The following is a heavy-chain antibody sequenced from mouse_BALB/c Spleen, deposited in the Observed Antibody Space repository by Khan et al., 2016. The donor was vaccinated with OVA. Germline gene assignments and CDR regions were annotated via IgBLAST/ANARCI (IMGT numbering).Heavy chain of an antibody. D-gene: IGHD2-14*01. CDR1: GYTFTSNT. CDR2: INPRISYT. CDR3: ARRTTGYAMDY. V-gene: IGHV1-4*01. Sequence: QVQLQQSGAELARPGASVKMSCKASGYTFTSNTMHWVKQRPGQGLEWIGYINPRISYTNYNQKFKDKATLTADHSSSTAYMQLSSLTSEASAVDYCARRTTGYAMDYWGQGTSVTVSS. J-gene: IGHJ4*01.